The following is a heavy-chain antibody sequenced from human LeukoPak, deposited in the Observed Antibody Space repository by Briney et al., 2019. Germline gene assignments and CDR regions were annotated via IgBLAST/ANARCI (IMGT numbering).Heavy chain of an antibody. CDR1: GFIFSDYY. CDR2: ITDNGIKI. CDR3: AKALGRVRGVIGDNAFDI. J-gene: IGHJ3*02. D-gene: IGHD3-10*01. V-gene: IGHV3-11*01. Sequence: GGSLRLSCAASGFIFSDYYMGWIRQAPGRGLEWVSYITDNGIKIYYTDSVKGRFTMSRDNAKKSLYLQMNSLRAEDTAVYYCAKALGRVRGVIGDNAFDIWGQGTMVTVSS.